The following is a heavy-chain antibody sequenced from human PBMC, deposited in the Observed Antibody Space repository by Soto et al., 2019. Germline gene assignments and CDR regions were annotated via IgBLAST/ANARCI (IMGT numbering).Heavy chain of an antibody. CDR3: ARAKTGHDAFDI. Sequence: GGSLRLSCAASGFTFSSYAMHWDRQAPGKGLEWVAVISYDGSNKYYADSVKGRFTISRDNSKNTLYLKMNSLRAEDTAVYYCARAKTGHDAFDIWGQGTMVTVSS. CDR1: GFTFSSYA. V-gene: IGHV3-30*04. CDR2: ISYDGSNK. D-gene: IGHD7-27*01. J-gene: IGHJ3*02.